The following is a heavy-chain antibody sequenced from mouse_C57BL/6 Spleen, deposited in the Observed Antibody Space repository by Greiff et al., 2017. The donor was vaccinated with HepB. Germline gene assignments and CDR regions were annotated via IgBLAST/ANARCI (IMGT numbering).Heavy chain of an antibody. CDR3: ARIKTRVATYFDY. D-gene: IGHD1-1*01. CDR1: GYTFTSYW. V-gene: IGHV1S81*02. CDR2: TNPTNGRT. Sequence: QVQLQQSGAELVKAGASVKMSCKASGYTFTSYWMHWVKQRLGQGLEWFAETNPTNGRTYYNEKFKSKATLTVDKSSSTAYMLLSGPTFEDSAVYYCARIKTRVATYFDYWGQGTTLTVSS. J-gene: IGHJ2*01.